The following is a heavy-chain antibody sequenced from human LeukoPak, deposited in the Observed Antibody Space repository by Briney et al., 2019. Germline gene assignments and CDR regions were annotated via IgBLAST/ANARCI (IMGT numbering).Heavy chain of an antibody. CDR3: ARAITYYDFWSGYYRQFDP. J-gene: IGHJ5*02. CDR2: INPSGGST. CDR1: GYTFTSYY. V-gene: IGHV1-46*01. Sequence: GASVKVSCKASGYTFTSYYMHWVRQAPGQGLEWMGIINPSGGSTSYAQKFQGRVTMTRDTSTSTVYVELSSLRSEDTAVYYCARAITYYDFWSGYYRQFDPWGQGTLVTVSS. D-gene: IGHD3-3*01.